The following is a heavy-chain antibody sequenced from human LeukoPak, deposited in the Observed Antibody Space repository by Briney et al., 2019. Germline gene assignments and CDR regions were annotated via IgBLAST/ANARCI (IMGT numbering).Heavy chain of an antibody. V-gene: IGHV4-59*01. CDR3: ARNLIPEQLVMNF. J-gene: IGHJ4*02. D-gene: IGHD6-13*01. CDR1: GGSFSGYY. CDR2: IYYTGST. Sequence: SETLSLTCAVYGGSFSGYYWNWIRQPPGKGLEWIGYIYYTGSTNYNPSLKSRVTMSVDTSKNQFSLNLKSVTPEDTAVYYCARNLIPEQLVMNFWGQGTLVTVSS.